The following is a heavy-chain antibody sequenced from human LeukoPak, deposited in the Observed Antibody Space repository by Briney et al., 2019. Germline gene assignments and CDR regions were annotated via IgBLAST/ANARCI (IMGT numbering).Heavy chain of an antibody. J-gene: IGHJ5*02. CDR2: INHSGST. CDR1: GGSFSGYY. CDR3: AGGQHYTRGWVDP. V-gene: IGHV4-34*01. D-gene: IGHD4-11*01. Sequence: SETLSLTCAVYGGSFSGYYWSWIRQPPGKGLEWIGEINHSGSTNYNPSLKSRVTISVDTSKNQFSLKLSSVTAADTAVYYCAGGQHYTRGWVDPWGQGTLVTGSS.